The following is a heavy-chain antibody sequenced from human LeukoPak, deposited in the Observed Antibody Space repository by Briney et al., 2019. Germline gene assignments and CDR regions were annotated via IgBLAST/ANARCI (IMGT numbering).Heavy chain of an antibody. D-gene: IGHD3-10*01. CDR3: ARAGSGLLPFDY. Sequence: GGSLRLSCAASGLTVSSNYMSWVRQAPGKGLEWVSVIYSGGSTYYADSVKGRFTISRDNSKNTLYLQMNSLRAEDTAVYYCARAGSGLLPFDYWGQGTLVTVSS. J-gene: IGHJ4*02. CDR2: IYSGGST. V-gene: IGHV3-53*01. CDR1: GLTVSSNY.